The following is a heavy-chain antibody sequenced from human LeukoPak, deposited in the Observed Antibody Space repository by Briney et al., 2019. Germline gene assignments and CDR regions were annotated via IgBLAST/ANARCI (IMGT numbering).Heavy chain of an antibody. CDR3: VRNLAVAGTCFDS. Sequence: GGPLRLSCAASGVTFRNYWMSWVRQVPGTGLEWVANIKQDGSDRNYVTSVRGRFTISRDNAESSLYLQMNSLRAEDTAVYYCVRNLAVAGTCFDSWGQGTLVTVSS. V-gene: IGHV3-7*03. CDR2: IKQDGSDR. J-gene: IGHJ4*02. D-gene: IGHD6-19*01. CDR1: GVTFRNYW.